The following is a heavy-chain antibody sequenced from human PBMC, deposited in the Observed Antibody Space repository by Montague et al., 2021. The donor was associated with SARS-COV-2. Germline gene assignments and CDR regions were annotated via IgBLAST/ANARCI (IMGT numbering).Heavy chain of an antibody. CDR3: ARDSTIRFGELFGPYYYYYGMDV. CDR1: GFTFSSYA. CDR2: ISYDGSNK. V-gene: IGHV3-30*04. J-gene: IGHJ6*02. D-gene: IGHD3-10*01. Sequence: SLRLSCAASGFTFSSYAMHWVRQAPGKGLEWVAVISYDGSNKYYVDSVKGRFTISRDNSKNTLYLQMNSLRAEDTAVYYCARDSTIRFGELFGPYYYYYGMDVWGQGTTVTVSS.